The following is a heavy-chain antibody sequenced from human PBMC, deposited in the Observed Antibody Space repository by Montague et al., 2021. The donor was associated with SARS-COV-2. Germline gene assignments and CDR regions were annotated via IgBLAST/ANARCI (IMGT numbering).Heavy chain of an antibody. V-gene: IGHV4-59*12. CDR3: ARVGYSGHWDY. CDR1: GDSISNYY. D-gene: IGHD5-12*01. J-gene: IGHJ4*02. Sequence: SETLSLTCTVSGDSISNYYWSWIRQPPGKGMDWIGSIYYSGSTYYNPTLTSRVTISVDTSKNKCSLKLRPVTATATAGYYCARVGYSGHWDYWGQGTLVTVSS. CDR2: IYYSGST.